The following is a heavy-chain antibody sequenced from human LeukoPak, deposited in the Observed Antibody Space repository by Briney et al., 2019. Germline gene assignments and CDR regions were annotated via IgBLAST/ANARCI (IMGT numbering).Heavy chain of an antibody. D-gene: IGHD5-18*01. J-gene: IGHJ4*02. CDR2: IYYSGST. CDR3: ARDFGYSYGLDY. CDR1: GYSISSGYY. Sequence: SETLSLTCAVSGYSISSGYYWGWIRQPPGKGLEWIGYIYYSGSTNYNPSLKSRATISVDTSKNQFSLKLSSVTAADTAVYYCARDFGYSYGLDYWGQGTLVTVSS. V-gene: IGHV4-61*01.